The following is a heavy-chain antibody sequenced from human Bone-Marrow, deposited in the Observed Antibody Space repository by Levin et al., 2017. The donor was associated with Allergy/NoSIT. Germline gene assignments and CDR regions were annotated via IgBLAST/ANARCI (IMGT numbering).Heavy chain of an antibody. CDR3: ARVFSGCDY. Sequence: PGGSLRLSCAASGFSFNAYSMNWIRQAPGKGLEWVSTISSGGDHIYYADSVKGRFTISRDNAKNSLYLQMNSLRGEDTAVYYCARVFSGCDYWGQGTLVTVSS. D-gene: IGHD6-19*01. J-gene: IGHJ4*02. CDR2: ISSGGDHI. CDR1: GFSFNAYS. V-gene: IGHV3-21*01.